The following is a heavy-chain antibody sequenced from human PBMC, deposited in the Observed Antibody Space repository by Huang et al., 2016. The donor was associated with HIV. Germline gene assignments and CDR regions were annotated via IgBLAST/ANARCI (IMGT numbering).Heavy chain of an antibody. J-gene: IGHJ4*02. CDR3: ARDGLRGRLMTRSLDY. CDR2: SSSGSTTI. Sequence: EVQLVESGGDLVQPGGSLRLSCAASGFFFNIYSMNWVRQAPGKGLGWVSYSSSGSTTIYYADSVKGRFTISRDNAKNSLYLQMNSLRAEDTAVYYCARDGLRGRLMTRSLDYWGQGTLVTVSS. V-gene: IGHV3-48*01. CDR1: GFFFNIYS. D-gene: IGHD3-10*01.